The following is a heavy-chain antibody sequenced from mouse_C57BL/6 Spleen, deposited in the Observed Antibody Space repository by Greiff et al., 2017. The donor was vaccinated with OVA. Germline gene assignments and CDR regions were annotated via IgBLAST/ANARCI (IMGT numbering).Heavy chain of an antibody. V-gene: IGHV1-64*01. CDR1: GYTFTSYW. J-gene: IGHJ2*01. CDR3: ASGTMTSVVAPFDY. D-gene: IGHD1-1*01. CDR2: IHPNSGST. Sequence: VQLQQPGAELVKPGASVKLSCKASGYTFTSYWMHWVKQRPGQGLEWIGMIHPNSGSTNYNEKFKIKATLTVDKSSSTAYMQLSSLTSEDSAIYYCASGTMTSVVAPFDYWGQGTTLTVSS.